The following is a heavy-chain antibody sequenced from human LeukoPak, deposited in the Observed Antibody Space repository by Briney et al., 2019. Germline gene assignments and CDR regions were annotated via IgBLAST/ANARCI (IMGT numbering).Heavy chain of an antibody. J-gene: IGHJ4*02. D-gene: IGHD6-19*01. CDR2: IIPILGIA. Sequence: GASVKNSGKASGGTFSSYAISWVRQAPGQGLEWMGRIIPILGIANYAQKFQGRVTITADKSTSTAYMELSSLRSEDTAVYYCAREGSGWYRFWGQGTLVTVSS. CDR3: AREGSGWYRF. CDR1: GGTFSSYA. V-gene: IGHV1-69*04.